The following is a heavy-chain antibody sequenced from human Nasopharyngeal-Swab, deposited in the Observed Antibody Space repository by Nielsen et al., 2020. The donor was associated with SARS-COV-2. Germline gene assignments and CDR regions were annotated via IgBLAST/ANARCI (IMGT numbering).Heavy chain of an antibody. CDR2: IYYSGST. Sequence: SETLSLTCTVSVGSISGTNWSWIGRPPGKGLEWIGYIYYSGSTNYNPSLKSRVTISVDTSKNQFSLKLSSVTAADTAVYYCARHLAVAGDFDYWGQGTLVTVSS. CDR1: VGSISGTN. D-gene: IGHD6-19*01. V-gene: IGHV4-59*08. J-gene: IGHJ4*02. CDR3: ARHLAVAGDFDY.